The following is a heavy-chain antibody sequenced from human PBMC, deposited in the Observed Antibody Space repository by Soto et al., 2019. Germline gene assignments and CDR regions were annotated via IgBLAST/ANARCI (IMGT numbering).Heavy chain of an antibody. CDR1: GFTFSSYG. Sequence: QVQLVESGGGVVQPGRSLRLSCAASGFTFSSYGMHWVRQAPGKGLEWVAVISYDGSNKYYADSVKGRFTISRDNSKNTLYLQMNSLRAEDTAVYYCYSYGGIDAFDIWGQGTMVTVSS. CDR2: ISYDGSNK. CDR3: YSYGGIDAFDI. D-gene: IGHD5-18*01. J-gene: IGHJ3*02. V-gene: IGHV3-30*03.